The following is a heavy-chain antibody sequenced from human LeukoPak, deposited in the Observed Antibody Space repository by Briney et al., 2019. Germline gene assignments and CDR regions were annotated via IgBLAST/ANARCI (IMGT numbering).Heavy chain of an antibody. Sequence: SETLSLTCTVPGGSISSYYWSWLRQPAGKGLEWVGRIYTSGSTNYNPSLKSRVTLSVDTSKNQFSLKLSSVTAADTAVYYCARDRRVVAGTNGMDVWGQGTTVTVSS. J-gene: IGHJ6*02. D-gene: IGHD6-19*01. CDR1: GGSISSYY. CDR3: ARDRRVVAGTNGMDV. V-gene: IGHV4-4*07. CDR2: IYTSGST.